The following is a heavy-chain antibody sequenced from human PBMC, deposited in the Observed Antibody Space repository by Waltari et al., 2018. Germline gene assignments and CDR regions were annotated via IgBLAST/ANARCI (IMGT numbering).Heavy chain of an antibody. J-gene: IGHJ5*02. D-gene: IGHD3-3*01. Sequence: QVQLQQWGAGLLKPSETLSLTCDVYGGSFSGYYWSWIRQHPGKGMEWIGEINHRGSTNYNPSLNSRVTISVYTSKNQFSLKLSSVTAADTAVYYCARGSRGRITIFGVVPRQFDPWGQGTLVTVSS. CDR1: GGSFSGYY. V-gene: IGHV4-34*01. CDR2: INHRGST. CDR3: ARGSRGRITIFGVVPRQFDP.